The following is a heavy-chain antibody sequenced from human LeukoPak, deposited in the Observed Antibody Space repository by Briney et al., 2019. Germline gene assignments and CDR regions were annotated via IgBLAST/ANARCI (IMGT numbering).Heavy chain of an antibody. D-gene: IGHD6-6*01. J-gene: IGHJ5*02. CDR2: ISHSGNT. Sequence: SETLSLTCSVSVDSTTSSYYWGWIRQTPGTGLEWIGTISHSGNTYYNPSLKSRVTISVDTSKNHFSLNLSAVTAADTAVYYCSRAREYNHHPNWIDLWGQGVLVTVSS. CDR3: SRAREYNHHPNWIDL. CDR1: VDSTTSSYY. V-gene: IGHV4-38-2*02.